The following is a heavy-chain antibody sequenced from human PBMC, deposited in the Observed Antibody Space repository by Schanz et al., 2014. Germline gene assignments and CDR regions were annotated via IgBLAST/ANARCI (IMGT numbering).Heavy chain of an antibody. CDR3: TKEDATALWYFEH. J-gene: IGHJ4*02. V-gene: IGHV3-53*01. CDR2: INTSGGSR. CDR1: GFTVSSNY. Sequence: EVQLVESGGGLIQPGGSLRLSCAASGFTVSSNYMSWVRQAPGQGLEWVSGINTSGGSRYYAESVKGRFTISRDNSKNLVVLQMNRLRVDDTAVYYCTKEDATALWYFEHWGQGTLVTVSS. D-gene: IGHD6-13*01.